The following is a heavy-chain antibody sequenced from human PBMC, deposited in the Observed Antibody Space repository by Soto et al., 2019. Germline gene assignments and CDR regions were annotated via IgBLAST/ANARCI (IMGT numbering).Heavy chain of an antibody. D-gene: IGHD2-21*01. CDR2: INHSGVS. CDR1: GGSFSGYY. V-gene: IGHV4-34*01. Sequence: ASETLSLTCAVYGGSFSGYYWTWIRQPPGKGLEWIGEINHSGVSNYNPSLKSRVTFSVDTSKNHFSLMLRSVTAADTGVYYCARGFGATAPGRRGDSYPLDYWGQGTLVTVSS. J-gene: IGHJ4*02. CDR3: ARGFGATAPGRRGDSYPLDY.